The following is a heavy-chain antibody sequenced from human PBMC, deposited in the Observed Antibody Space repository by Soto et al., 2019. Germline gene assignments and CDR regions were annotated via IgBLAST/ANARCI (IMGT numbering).Heavy chain of an antibody. V-gene: IGHV1-2*04. CDR2: INPNSGGT. D-gene: IGHD6-13*01. Sequence: QVQLVQSGAEVKKPGASVKVSCKASGYTFTGYYMHWERQAPGQGLEWMGWINPNSGGTNYAQKFQGWVTMTRDTSISTAYMELSRLRSDDTAVYYCARDGGQQPPGGWFDPWGQGTLVTVSS. CDR1: GYTFTGYY. J-gene: IGHJ5*02. CDR3: ARDGGQQPPGGWFDP.